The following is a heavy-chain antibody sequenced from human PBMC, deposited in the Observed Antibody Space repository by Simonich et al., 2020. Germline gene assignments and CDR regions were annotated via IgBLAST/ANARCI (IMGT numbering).Heavy chain of an antibody. Sequence: EVQLVESGGGLVKPGGSLRLSGAASGFTFSSYSMNWVRKAPGKVLELVSSISSSSSYIYYADSVNGRFTISRDNAKNSLYLQMNSLRAEDTAVYYCARDAAGDYWGQGTLVTVSS. CDR3: ARDAAGDY. CDR2: ISSSSSYI. CDR1: GFTFSSYS. D-gene: IGHD6-13*01. J-gene: IGHJ4*02. V-gene: IGHV3-21*01.